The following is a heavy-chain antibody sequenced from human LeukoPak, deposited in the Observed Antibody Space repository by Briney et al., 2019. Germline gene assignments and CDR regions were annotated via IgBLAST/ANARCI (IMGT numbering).Heavy chain of an antibody. CDR2: ISGSGGST. Sequence: GGSLRLSCAASGFTFSSYGMSWVRQAPGKGLEWVSAISGSGGSTYYADSVKGRFTISRDNSKNTLYLQMNSLRAEDTAVYYCAKDHWYYYDSSGYYLFDYWGQGTLVTVSS. CDR3: AKDHWYYYDSSGYYLFDY. J-gene: IGHJ4*02. V-gene: IGHV3-23*01. D-gene: IGHD3-22*01. CDR1: GFTFSSYG.